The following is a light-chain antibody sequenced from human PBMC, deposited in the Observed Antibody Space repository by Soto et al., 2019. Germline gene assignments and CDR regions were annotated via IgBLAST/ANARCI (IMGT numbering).Light chain of an antibody. Sequence: EIVLTQSPGTLSLSPGERATLSCRASPSVSSSYLAWYQQKPGQAPRLLIYGASSRATGIPDRFSGSGSGTDFTLTISRLEPEDFAVYYCQQYGSSPFTFGPGTKVD. CDR1: PSVSSSY. J-gene: IGKJ3*01. CDR2: GAS. V-gene: IGKV3-20*01. CDR3: QQYGSSPFT.